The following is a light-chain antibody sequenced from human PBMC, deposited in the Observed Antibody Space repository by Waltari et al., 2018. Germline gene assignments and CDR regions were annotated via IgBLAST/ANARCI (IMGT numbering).Light chain of an antibody. Sequence: LSCRASQGVSSYLAGYQQQPGQAPRLLIYSASNRTTGIPARFSGSGSGTDFTLTISSLEPEDFAVYYCQQRSNWPRTFGQGTKVEIK. CDR3: QQRSNWPRT. CDR2: SAS. J-gene: IGKJ1*01. CDR1: QGVSSY. V-gene: IGKV3-11*01.